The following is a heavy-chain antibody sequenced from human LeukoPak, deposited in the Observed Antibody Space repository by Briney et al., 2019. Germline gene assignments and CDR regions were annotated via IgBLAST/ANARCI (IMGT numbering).Heavy chain of an antibody. CDR1: GSTFSGSA. J-gene: IGHJ4*02. CDR3: TRHGTYYYDSRGPY. D-gene: IGHD3-22*01. V-gene: IGHV3-73*01. Sequence: GGSLRLSCAASGSTFSGSAMHWVRQASGKGLEWVGRIRSKANSYATAYAASVKGRFTISRDDSKNTAYLQMSSLKTEDTAVYYCTRHGTYYYDSRGPYWGQGTLVTVSS. CDR2: IRSKANSYAT.